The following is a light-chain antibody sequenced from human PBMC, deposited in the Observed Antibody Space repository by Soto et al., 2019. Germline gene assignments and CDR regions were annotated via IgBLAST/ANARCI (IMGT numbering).Light chain of an antibody. CDR1: DIGSKS. Sequence: SYELPQPPSVSVAPGKTARITCGESDIGSKSVHWYLQKPGQAPVLVIYYDRHRPSGIPERFSGSNSGNTATLTISRVEAGDEADYYCQVWDSGSDHVVFGGGTKVTVL. CDR3: QVWDSGSDHVV. CDR2: YDR. J-gene: IGLJ2*01. V-gene: IGLV3-21*04.